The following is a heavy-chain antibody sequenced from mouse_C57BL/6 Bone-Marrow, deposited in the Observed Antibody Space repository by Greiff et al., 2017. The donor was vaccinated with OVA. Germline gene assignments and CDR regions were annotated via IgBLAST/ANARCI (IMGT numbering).Heavy chain of an antibody. CDR1: GVAFSRYW. CDR3: ARLGYYFDY. Sequence: EAGGVAFSRYWMSWVRRAPGKGLEWIGEINPDSSTINYAPSLKDKFIISRDNAKNTLYLQMSKVRSEDTALYYCARLGYYFDYWGQGTTLTVSS. CDR2: INPDSSTI. J-gene: IGHJ2*01. V-gene: IGHV4-1*01. D-gene: IGHD2-2*01.